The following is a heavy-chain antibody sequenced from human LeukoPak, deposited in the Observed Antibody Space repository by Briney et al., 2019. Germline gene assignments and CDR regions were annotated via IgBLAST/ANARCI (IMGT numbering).Heavy chain of an antibody. CDR3: ARGYCSGGSCNRGYNWFDP. V-gene: IGHV3-66*01. CDR1: GFTVSSNY. D-gene: IGHD2-15*01. Sequence: GGSLRLSRAASGFTVSSNYMSWVRQAPGKGLEWVSVIYSGGSTYYADSVKGRFTISRDNSKNTLYLQMNSLRAEDTAVYYCARGYCSGGSCNRGYNWFDPWGQGTLVTVSS. CDR2: IYSGGST. J-gene: IGHJ5*02.